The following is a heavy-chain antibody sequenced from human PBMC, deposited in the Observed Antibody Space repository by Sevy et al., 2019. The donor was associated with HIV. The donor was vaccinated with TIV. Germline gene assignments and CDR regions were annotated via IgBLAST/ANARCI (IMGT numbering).Heavy chain of an antibody. V-gene: IGHV3-30-3*01. CDR2: ISYDGSNK. D-gene: IGHD3-22*01. CDR1: GFTFSSYA. Sequence: GGSLRLSCAASGFTFSSYAMHWVRQAPGKGLEWVAVISYDGSNKYYADSVKGRFTISGDNSKNTLYLQMNSLRAEDTAVYYCARGGTMMYDYFDYWGQGTLVTVSS. CDR3: ARGGTMMYDYFDY. J-gene: IGHJ4*02.